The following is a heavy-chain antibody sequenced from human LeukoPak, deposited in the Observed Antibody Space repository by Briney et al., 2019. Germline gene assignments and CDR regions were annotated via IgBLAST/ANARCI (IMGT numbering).Heavy chain of an antibody. CDR3: AKGYDFWSGYIDY. CDR1: GFTFDDYA. Sequence: PGRSLRLSCAASGFTFDDYAMHWVRQAPGKGLEWVSGISWNSGSIGYADSVKGRFTISRDNAKNSLYLQMNSLRAEDTALYYCAKGYDFWSGYIDYWGQGTLVTVSS. V-gene: IGHV3-9*01. D-gene: IGHD3-3*01. J-gene: IGHJ4*02. CDR2: ISWNSGSI.